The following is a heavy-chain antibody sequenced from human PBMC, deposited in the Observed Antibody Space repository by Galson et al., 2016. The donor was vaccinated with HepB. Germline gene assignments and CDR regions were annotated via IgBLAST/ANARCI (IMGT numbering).Heavy chain of an antibody. CDR3: ASGGISYGSRPFDH. D-gene: IGHD3-16*01. Sequence: LSLTCAVSGGSISGYYWSWIRQPPGKGLEWIGYIFHSENTNYNPSLKGRVIIAADASKNQFSLKLSSVTAADTAVYYCASGGISYGSRPFDHWGQGTLVTVSS. CDR1: GGSISGYY. V-gene: IGHV4-59*01. J-gene: IGHJ4*02. CDR2: IFHSENT.